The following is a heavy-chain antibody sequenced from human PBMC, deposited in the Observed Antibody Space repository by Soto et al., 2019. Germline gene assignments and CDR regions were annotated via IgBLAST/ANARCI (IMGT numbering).Heavy chain of an antibody. CDR3: ARDRITIFGVVTIFDY. D-gene: IGHD3-3*01. CDR2: INAGNGNT. CDR1: GYTFTSYA. V-gene: IGHV1-3*01. Sequence: ASGKVSCKASGYTFTSYAMHWVRQAPGQRLEWMGWINAGNGNTKYSQKFQGRVTMTTDTSTSTAYMELRSLRSDDTAVYYCARDRITIFGVVTIFDYWGQGTLVTVSS. J-gene: IGHJ4*02.